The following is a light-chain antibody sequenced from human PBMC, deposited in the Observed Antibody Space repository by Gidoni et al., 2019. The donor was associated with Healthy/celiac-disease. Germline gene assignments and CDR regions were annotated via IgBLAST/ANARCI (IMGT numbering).Light chain of an antibody. Sequence: IVLTQSPATLSWSPGERATLSCRASQSVSSYLSWYQQKPGQAPRLLIYDATNRATGIPARFSGSGSGTDFTLTISSLEPEDFAVYYCQQRSNLITFGPGTKVDIK. CDR2: DAT. J-gene: IGKJ3*01. CDR3: QQRSNLIT. CDR1: QSVSSY. V-gene: IGKV3-11*01.